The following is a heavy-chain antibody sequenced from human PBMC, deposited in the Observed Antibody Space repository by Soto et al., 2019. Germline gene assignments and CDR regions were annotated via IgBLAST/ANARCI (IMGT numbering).Heavy chain of an antibody. V-gene: IGHV4-59*08. CDR1: GGSISSYY. Sequence: SETLSLTCTVSGGSISSYYWSWIRQPPGKGLEWIGYIYYSGSTNYNPSLKSRVTISVDTSKNQFSLKLSSVTAADTAVYYCARQYYYDSSGYPEYFQHWGQGTLVTVSS. CDR3: ARQYYYDSSGYPEYFQH. D-gene: IGHD3-22*01. CDR2: IYYSGST. J-gene: IGHJ1*01.